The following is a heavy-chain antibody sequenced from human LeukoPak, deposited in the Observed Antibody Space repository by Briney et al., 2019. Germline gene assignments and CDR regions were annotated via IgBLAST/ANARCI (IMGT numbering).Heavy chain of an antibody. D-gene: IGHD5-18*01. J-gene: IGHJ4*02. CDR3: ARGWIQLWAFDY. CDR1: GGSISSYY. V-gene: IGHV4-59*01. CDR2: IYYSGST. Sequence: PSETLSLTCTVSGGSISSYYRSWIRQPPGKGLEWIGYIYYSGSTNYNPSLKSRVTISVDTSKNQFSLKLSSVTAADTAVYYCARGWIQLWAFDYWGQGTLVTVSS.